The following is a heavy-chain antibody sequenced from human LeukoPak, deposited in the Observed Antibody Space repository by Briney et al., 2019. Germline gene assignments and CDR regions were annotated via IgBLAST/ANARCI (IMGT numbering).Heavy chain of an antibody. CDR2: INHSGST. D-gene: IGHD4-17*01. J-gene: IGHJ4*02. V-gene: IGHV4-34*01. CDR1: GGSFSGYY. Sequence: SETLSLTCAVYGGSFSGYYWSWIRQPPGKGLEWIGEINHSGSTNYNPSLKSRVTISVDTSKNQFSLKLSSVTAADTAVYYCARDTPTTVTTLIDYWGQGTLSPSPQ. CDR3: ARDTPTTVTTLIDY.